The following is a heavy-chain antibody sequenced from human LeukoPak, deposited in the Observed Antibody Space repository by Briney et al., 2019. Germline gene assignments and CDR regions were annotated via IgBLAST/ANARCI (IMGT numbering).Heavy chain of an antibody. CDR1: GGSISSGGYS. Sequence: PSEPLSLTCAVSGGSISSGGYSWSWIRQPPGKGLEWIGYIYHSGSTYYNPSLKSRVTISVDRSKNQFSLKLSSVTAADTAVYYCAGCTNGVCYRHYYYGMDVWAKGPRSPSP. CDR2: IYHSGST. V-gene: IGHV4-30-2*01. J-gene: IGHJ6*02. D-gene: IGHD2-8*01. CDR3: AGCTNGVCYRHYYYGMDV.